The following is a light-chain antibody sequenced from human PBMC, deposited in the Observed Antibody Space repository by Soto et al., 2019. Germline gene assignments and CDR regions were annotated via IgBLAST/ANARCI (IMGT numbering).Light chain of an antibody. CDR3: QQYHTYRT. J-gene: IGKJ1*01. CDR2: DAS. CDR1: QSISHW. V-gene: IGKV1-5*01. Sequence: DIQMTQAPSTLSASIGDRVIITCRASQSISHWLAWYQQKPGKAPKLLISDASILESGVPSRFSGSTSGTEFTLTISXLQPDDFATYYCQQYHTYRTFGQGTKVDIK.